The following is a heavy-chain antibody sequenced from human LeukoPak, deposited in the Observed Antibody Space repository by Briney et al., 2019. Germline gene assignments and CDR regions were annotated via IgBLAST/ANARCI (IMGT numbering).Heavy chain of an antibody. CDR1: GFTVSNYY. Sequence: PGGSLRLSCAASGFTVSNYYMHWVRQAPGKGLEWVSVIYSGGSIYYADSVKGRFIISRDNSKNTLDLQLNSLRAEDTAVYYCAREPPMGRYYNGMDVWGKGTTVTVSS. CDR3: AREPPMGRYYNGMDV. D-gene: IGHD3-10*01. J-gene: IGHJ6*04. V-gene: IGHV3-66*01. CDR2: IYSGGSI.